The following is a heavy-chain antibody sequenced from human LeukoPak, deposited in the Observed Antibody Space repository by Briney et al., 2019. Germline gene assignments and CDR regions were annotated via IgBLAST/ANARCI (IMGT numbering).Heavy chain of an antibody. D-gene: IGHD2-15*01. Sequence: SETLSLTCTVSGGSMSGYYWSWIRQPPGKGLEWIGYIYYSGSTNYNPSLKSRVTISVDTSKNQFSLKLGSVTAADTAVYYCARKESGSNYYFDYWGQGTLVTVSS. CDR3: ARKESGSNYYFDY. V-gene: IGHV4-59*12. CDR2: IYYSGST. CDR1: GGSMSGYY. J-gene: IGHJ4*02.